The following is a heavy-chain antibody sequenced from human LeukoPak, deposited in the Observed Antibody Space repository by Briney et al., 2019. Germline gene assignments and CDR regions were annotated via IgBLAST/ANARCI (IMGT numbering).Heavy chain of an antibody. J-gene: IGHJ3*02. Sequence: SETLSLTCTVSGGSISSSSYYWGWIRQPPGKGLEWIGSMYYSGSTYYNPSLKSRVTKSADTSKNQFSLKLSSVTAADTAVYYCARLGTNAFDIWGQGTMVTVSS. CDR3: ARLGTNAFDI. CDR1: GGSISSSSYY. V-gene: IGHV4-39*01. CDR2: MYYSGST.